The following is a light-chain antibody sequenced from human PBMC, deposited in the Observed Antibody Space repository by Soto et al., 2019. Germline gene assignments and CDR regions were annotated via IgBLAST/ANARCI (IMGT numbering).Light chain of an antibody. CDR1: QGISNY. CDR2: AVS. CDR3: LQHNKYPIT. Sequence: IQRTQSPSAMSASVGCRVTITCRASQGISNYLAWFQQKPGQVPKRLIYAVSSLQSGVPSRFSGSGSGTEFTLTISSRQPEDFATYYCLQHNKYPITFGQGTRLEI. V-gene: IGKV1-17*03. J-gene: IGKJ5*01.